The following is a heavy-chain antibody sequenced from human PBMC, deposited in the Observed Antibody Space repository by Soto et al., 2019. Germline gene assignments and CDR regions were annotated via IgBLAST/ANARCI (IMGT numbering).Heavy chain of an antibody. J-gene: IGHJ6*02. CDR2: IYYSGST. V-gene: IGHV4-39*01. CDR1: GGSISSYY. CDR3: ARTGGNYYYYYGMDV. D-gene: IGHD2-15*01. Sequence: SETLSLTCTVSGGSISSYYWGWIRQPPGKGLEWIGSIYYSGSTYYNPSLKSRVTISVDTSKNQLSLKPSSVTAADTAVYYCARTGGNYYYYYGMDVWGQGTTVTVSS.